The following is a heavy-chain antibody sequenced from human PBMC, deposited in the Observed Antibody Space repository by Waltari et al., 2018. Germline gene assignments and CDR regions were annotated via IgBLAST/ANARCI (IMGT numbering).Heavy chain of an antibody. D-gene: IGHD3-10*01. J-gene: IGHJ4*02. V-gene: IGHV4-59*01. CDR3: AIDYYYGSGSFDY. CDR2: IYYSGST. Sequence: QVQLQESGPGLVKPSETLSLTCTVSGGSISSYYWSWIRQPPGKGLEWIGYIYYSGSTNYNPSLKSRVTISVDTSKNQFSLKLSSVTAADTAVYYCAIDYYYGSGSFDYWGQGTLVTVSS. CDR1: GGSISSYY.